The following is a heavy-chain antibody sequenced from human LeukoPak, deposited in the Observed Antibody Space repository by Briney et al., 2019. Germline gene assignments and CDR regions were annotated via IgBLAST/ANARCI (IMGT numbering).Heavy chain of an antibody. J-gene: IGHJ4*02. V-gene: IGHV3-30*18. Sequence: GGSLRLSCAASGFTFSSYGMHWVRQAPGKGLEWVAVISYDGSNKYYADSVKGRFTISRDNSKNTLYLQMNSLRAEDTAVYYCAKDPSSSYSSSWYYFDYWGQGTLVTVSS. CDR2: ISYDGSNK. CDR3: AKDPSSSYSSSWYYFDY. D-gene: IGHD6-13*01. CDR1: GFTFSSYG.